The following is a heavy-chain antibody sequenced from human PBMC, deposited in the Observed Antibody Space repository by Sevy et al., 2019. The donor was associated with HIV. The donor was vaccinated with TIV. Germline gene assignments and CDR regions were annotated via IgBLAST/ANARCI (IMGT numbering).Heavy chain of an antibody. J-gene: IGHJ3*01. CDR3: AREAGYSAKNDAFAF. CDR1: GLTFRSHA. V-gene: IGHV3-30-3*01. CDR2: ISYDGAVR. D-gene: IGHD1-26*01. Sequence: GGSLRLSCAASGLTFRSHAMHWVRQAPGKGLEWVTAISYDGAVRYYGESVKGRFTVSRDNSKNTLYLQMNSLRPDDTAVYYCAREAGYSAKNDAFAFWGQGTMVTVSS.